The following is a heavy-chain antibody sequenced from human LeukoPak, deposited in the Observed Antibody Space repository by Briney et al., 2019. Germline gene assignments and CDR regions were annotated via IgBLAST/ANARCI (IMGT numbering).Heavy chain of an antibody. D-gene: IGHD5-12*01. Sequence: GGSLRLSCAITEFTFTNYWKNWVRQASGKGLEWVANMSPDENEKKYVDSVKGRFTISTDNAKKTLYLQMNSLRVEDTAIYYCLGYGNDNPWGQGALVTVSS. CDR3: LGYGNDNP. J-gene: IGHJ4*02. V-gene: IGHV3-7*03. CDR2: MSPDENEK. CDR1: EFTFTNYW.